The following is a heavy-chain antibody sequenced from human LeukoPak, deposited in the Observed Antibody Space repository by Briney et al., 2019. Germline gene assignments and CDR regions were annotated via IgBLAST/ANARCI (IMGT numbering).Heavy chain of an antibody. CDR1: GFTFNTHG. J-gene: IGHJ3*01. CDR2: IRDSGTSI. V-gene: IGHV3-48*03. D-gene: IGHD3-22*01. CDR3: ARCRYFASGDYHDAFDL. Sequence: GGSLRLSCAASGFTFNTHGMNWVRQAPGKGLQWVAYIRDSGTSIYYADSVKGRFTISRDNAKNSLYLQMNSLRGEDTAVYYCARCRYFASGDYHDAFDLWGQGTMVTVSS.